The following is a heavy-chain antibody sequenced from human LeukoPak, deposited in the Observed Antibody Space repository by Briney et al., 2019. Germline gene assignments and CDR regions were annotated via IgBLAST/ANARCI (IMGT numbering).Heavy chain of an antibody. CDR1: SGSISSYF. Sequence: TSETLSLTCTVSSGSISSYFWGWVRQPPGKGLEWIGRIYTTGTTRYNPSLKSRVTMSIDTSTNQFSLNLRSMTAADTAVYYCGRQGYTASHYFLDFWSQGTLVAVS. CDR3: GRQGYTASHYFLDF. D-gene: IGHD2-2*02. V-gene: IGHV4-4*07. CDR2: IYTTGTT. J-gene: IGHJ4*02.